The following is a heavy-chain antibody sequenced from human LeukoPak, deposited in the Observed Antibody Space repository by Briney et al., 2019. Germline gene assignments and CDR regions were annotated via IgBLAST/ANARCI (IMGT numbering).Heavy chain of an antibody. J-gene: IGHJ3*02. V-gene: IGHV4-39*02. D-gene: IGHD2/OR15-2a*01. Sequence: PSETLSLTRTVSGDSVSSYTYYWAWIRQPPGKELEWIVEINHSGTTNSSPSLKSRIKMSAATSKTHFTLNLTSVTAPDTAFYSGARVSPVDSDNNTSYDAFDIWGRGTMVTVSS. CDR1: GDSVSSYTYY. CDR3: ARVSPVDSDNNTSYDAFDI. CDR2: INHSGTT.